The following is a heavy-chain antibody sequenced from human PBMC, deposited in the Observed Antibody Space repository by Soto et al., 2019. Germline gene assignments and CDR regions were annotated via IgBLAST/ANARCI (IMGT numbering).Heavy chain of an antibody. J-gene: IGHJ4*02. CDR3: ARSIAVAGTPEFDY. CDR2: ISYDDGSNK. Sequence: QVQLVESGGGVVQPGRSLRLSCAASGFTFSSYTMHWVRQAPGKGLEWVAVISYDDGSNKNYADSVKGRFTISRDNPKTTLFLQMTSLRAEDTAVYYCARSIAVAGTPEFDYWGQGTLVTVSS. V-gene: IGHV3-30-3*01. D-gene: IGHD6-19*01. CDR1: GFTFSSYT.